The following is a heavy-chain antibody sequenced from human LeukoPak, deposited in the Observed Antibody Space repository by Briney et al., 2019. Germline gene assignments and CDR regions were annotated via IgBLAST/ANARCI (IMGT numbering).Heavy chain of an antibody. J-gene: IGHJ4*02. D-gene: IGHD1-7*01. Sequence: SETLSLTCTVSGGSISSSSYYWGWIRQPPGKGLEWIGGIYYSGSTYYNPSLKSRVTISVDTSKNQFSLKLSSVTAADTAVYYCARSITGTFDYWGQGTLVTVSS. CDR1: GGSISSSSYY. V-gene: IGHV4-39*07. CDR2: IYYSGST. CDR3: ARSITGTFDY.